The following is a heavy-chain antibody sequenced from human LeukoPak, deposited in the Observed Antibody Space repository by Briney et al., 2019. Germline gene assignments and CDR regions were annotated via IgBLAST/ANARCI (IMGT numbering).Heavy chain of an antibody. Sequence: GRSLRLSCAASGFTFGNHVMHWVRQAPGKGLEWVSAIDWKSGTSAYAVSVKGRFTISRDDAKSFLYLQMDSLRPEDTAFYLCVRGQARETTPAGWGSHLDRWGLGTLVTVSS. J-gene: IGHJ5*02. V-gene: IGHV3-9*01. D-gene: IGHD4-11*01. CDR1: GFTFGNHV. CDR3: VRGQARETTPAGWGSHLDR. CDR2: IDWKSGTS.